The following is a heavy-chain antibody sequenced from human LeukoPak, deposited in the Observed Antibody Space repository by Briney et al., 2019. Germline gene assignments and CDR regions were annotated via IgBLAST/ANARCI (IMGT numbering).Heavy chain of an antibody. CDR1: GYTFTDYY. D-gene: IGHD3-10*01. CDR2: INPHSGGT. Sequence: ASVKGSCKPSGYTFTDYYMHWVRQAPGQGLEWMGWINPHSGGTKYAQKFQGRVTMSRDTSISTAYMELSRLRSDDTAVYYCARVMPLEGSGSDTLDYWGQGTLVTVSS. V-gene: IGHV1-2*02. J-gene: IGHJ4*02. CDR3: ARVMPLEGSGSDTLDY.